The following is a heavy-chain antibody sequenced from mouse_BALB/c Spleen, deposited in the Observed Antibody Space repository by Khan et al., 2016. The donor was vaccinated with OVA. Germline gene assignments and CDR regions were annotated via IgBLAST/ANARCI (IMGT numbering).Heavy chain of an antibody. Sequence: QVPLKESGPGILQPSQTLSLTCSFSGFSLSSSGMGVGWIRQPSGKGLEWLAHTWCDDDKRYNLVLKSRLTTSKDTSNNQFFRKIVSVDTSVTAIFYCARIGWLLYSAMDYWGQGTSVTISS. CDR2: TWCDDDK. D-gene: IGHD2-3*01. J-gene: IGHJ4*01. CDR3: ARIGWLLYSAMDY. CDR1: GFSLSSSGMG. V-gene: IGHV8-8*01.